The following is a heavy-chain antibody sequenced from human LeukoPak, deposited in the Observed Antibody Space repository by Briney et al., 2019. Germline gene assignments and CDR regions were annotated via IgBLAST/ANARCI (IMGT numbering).Heavy chain of an antibody. Sequence: GASVKVSCKASGYTFINSAMGWVRQAPGQGLEWMGWISPYNGYTKYAESLQGRVTMTTDTSTSTAYMELRSLRSDDTAMYYCARVGASYDGLIDYWGQGTRVTVSS. CDR3: ARVGASYDGLIDY. CDR2: ISPYNGYT. D-gene: IGHD1-26*01. V-gene: IGHV1-18*01. J-gene: IGHJ4*02. CDR1: GYTFINSA.